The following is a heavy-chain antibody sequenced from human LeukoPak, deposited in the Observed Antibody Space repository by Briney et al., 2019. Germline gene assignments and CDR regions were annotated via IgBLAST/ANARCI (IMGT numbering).Heavy chain of an antibody. CDR1: GFTFSSYG. V-gene: IGHV3-7*01. J-gene: IGHJ6*02. Sequence: GRSLRLSCAASGFTFSSYGMHWVRQAPGKGLEWVANIKQDGSEKYYVDSVKGRFTISRDNAKNSLYLQMNSLRAEDTAVYYCASTGGYSSSWSYYYGMDVWGQGTTVTVSS. CDR2: IKQDGSEK. D-gene: IGHD6-13*01. CDR3: ASTGGYSSSWSYYYGMDV.